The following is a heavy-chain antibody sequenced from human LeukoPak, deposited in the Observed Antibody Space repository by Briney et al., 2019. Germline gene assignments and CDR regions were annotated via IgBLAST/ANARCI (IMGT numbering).Heavy chain of an antibody. V-gene: IGHV4-38-2*02. D-gene: IGHD4-17*01. CDR2: IYHSGST. CDR3: ATHGDYFGGSASNWFDP. CDR1: GYSISSGYY. Sequence: SETLSLTCTVSGYSISSGYYWGWIRQLPGKGLEWIGSIYHSGSTYYNPSLKSRVTISVDTSKNQFSLKLSSVTAADTAVYYCATHGDYFGGSASNWFDPWGQGTLVTVSS. J-gene: IGHJ5*02.